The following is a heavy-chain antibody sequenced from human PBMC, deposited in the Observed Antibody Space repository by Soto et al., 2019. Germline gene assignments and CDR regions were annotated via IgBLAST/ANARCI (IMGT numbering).Heavy chain of an antibody. V-gene: IGHV3-66*01. J-gene: IGHJ6*02. CDR1: GFTVSSKY. Sequence: GGSLRLSCAASGFTVSSKYMSWVRQTPGKGLERVSLIYSGGAIVYADSVMGRFTVSRDNSRNTLYLQMNSLRAEDTAVYFCARDFGSDATGYYGMDVWGQGTTVTVSS. CDR3: ARDFGSDATGYYGMDV. D-gene: IGHD3-10*01. CDR2: IYSGGAI.